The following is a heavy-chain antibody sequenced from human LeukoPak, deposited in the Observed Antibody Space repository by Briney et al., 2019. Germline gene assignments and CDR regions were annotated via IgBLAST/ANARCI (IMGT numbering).Heavy chain of an antibody. Sequence: PGGSLRLSCAASGFTFSSYWMSWVRQAPGKGLEGVANIKQGGSEKYYVDSVKGRFTISRDNAKNSLYLQMNSLRAEDTAVYYCARGGSRYYYDSSGYWFDYWGQGTLVTVSS. CDR2: IKQGGSEK. D-gene: IGHD3-22*01. CDR1: GFTFSSYW. V-gene: IGHV3-7*01. CDR3: ARGGSRYYYDSSGYWFDY. J-gene: IGHJ4*02.